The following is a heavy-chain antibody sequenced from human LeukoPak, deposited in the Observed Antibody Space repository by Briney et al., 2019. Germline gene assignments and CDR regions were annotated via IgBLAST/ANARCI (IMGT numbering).Heavy chain of an antibody. J-gene: IGHJ4*02. CDR3: ARMDAVAGTFDY. D-gene: IGHD6-19*01. CDR1: GDSINNNNYY. Sequence: PSETLSLTCTVSGDSINNNNYYWGWIRQPPGKGLEWIGNIYYNGRTYYSPSLKSRGTISVDTSNNQFSLKLSSVAAADTAVYYCARMDAVAGTFDYWGQGTLVTVSS. CDR2: IYYNGRT. V-gene: IGHV4-39*01.